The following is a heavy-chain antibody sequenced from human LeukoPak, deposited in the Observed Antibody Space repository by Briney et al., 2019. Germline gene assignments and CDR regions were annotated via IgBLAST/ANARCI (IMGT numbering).Heavy chain of an antibody. V-gene: IGHV3-53*01. Sequence: PGVSVSLSCAASVFTVRRNYMSWVRQAPGTGLEGASIIYIGGNTYYADSVKGRFTISRDNSKNTLYLQMNSRRAEDTAVYYCARELLASGDYWGQGTLVTVSS. CDR1: VFTVRRNY. J-gene: IGHJ4*02. CDR3: ARELLASGDY. CDR2: IYIGGNT. D-gene: IGHD3-3*02.